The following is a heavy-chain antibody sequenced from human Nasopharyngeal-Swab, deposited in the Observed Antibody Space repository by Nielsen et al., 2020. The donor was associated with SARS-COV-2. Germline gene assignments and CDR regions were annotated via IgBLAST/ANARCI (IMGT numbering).Heavy chain of an antibody. J-gene: IGHJ5*02. V-gene: IGHV1-46*01. CDR3: ATTTIFGVVPANWFDP. D-gene: IGHD3-3*01. CDR2: INPSGGST. CDR1: GYTFTSYY. Sequence: ASVKVSCKASGYTFTSYYMHWVRQAPGQGLEWMGIINPSGGSTRYAQKFQGRVTMTEDTSTDTAYMELSSLRSEDTAVYYCATTTIFGVVPANWFDPWGQGTLVTVSS.